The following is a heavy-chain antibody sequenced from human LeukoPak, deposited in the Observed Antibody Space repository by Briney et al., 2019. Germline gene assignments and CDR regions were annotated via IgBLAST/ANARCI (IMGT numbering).Heavy chain of an antibody. CDR3: ASWTSTAMAIQDAFDI. V-gene: IGHV4-39*01. CDR2: IYYSGST. Sequence: SETLSLTCTVSGGSISSSSYYWGWIRQPPGKGLEWIGSIYYSGSTYYNPSLKSRVTISVDTSKNQFSLKLSSVTAADTAVYYCASWTSTAMAIQDAFDIWGQGTMVTVSS. D-gene: IGHD5-18*01. CDR1: GGSISSSSYY. J-gene: IGHJ3*02.